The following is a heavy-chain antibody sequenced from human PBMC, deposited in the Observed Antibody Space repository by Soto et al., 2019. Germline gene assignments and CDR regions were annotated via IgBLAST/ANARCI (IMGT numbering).Heavy chain of an antibody. V-gene: IGHV3-15*01. J-gene: IGHJ4*02. CDR3: TTGTWIQLWLPDY. CDR1: GFTFSKAY. Sequence: EVQLVESGGGLVKPGGSLRLSCAASGFTFSKAYMTWVRQAPGKGLEWVGHIKSKTDGGTTDYAAPVKGRFTISRDDSKNTLYLQMNSLNSEDTAVYYCTTGTWIQLWLPDYWGQGTLVTVSS. CDR2: IKSKTDGGTT. D-gene: IGHD5-18*01.